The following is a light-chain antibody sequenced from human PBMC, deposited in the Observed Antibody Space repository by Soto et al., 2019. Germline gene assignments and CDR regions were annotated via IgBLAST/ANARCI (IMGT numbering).Light chain of an antibody. CDR1: SSDVGSYNL. J-gene: IGLJ2*01. CDR2: EAN. CDR3: SSYAGYSTSVV. V-gene: IGLV2-23*01. Sequence: QSVLTQPASVSGSPGQSITISSTGTSSDVGSYNLVSWYQQHPGKAPKLMIYEANKRPSGVSDRFSGSKSGNTASLTISGLQAEDEAEYYCSSYAGYSTSVVFGGGTKLTVL.